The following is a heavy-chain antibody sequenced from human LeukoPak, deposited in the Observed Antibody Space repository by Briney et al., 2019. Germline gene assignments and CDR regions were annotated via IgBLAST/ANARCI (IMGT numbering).Heavy chain of an antibody. CDR1: GYTFTSYG. V-gene: IGHV1-18*01. CDR3: ARCTAGGFGVVIGPFDY. D-gene: IGHD3-3*01. J-gene: IGHJ4*02. CDR2: ISAYNGNT. Sequence: GASVKVSCKASGYTFTSYGISWMRQAPGQGLEWMGWISAYNGNTNYAQKLQGRVTMTTDTSTSTAYMELRSLRSDDTAVYYCARCTAGGFGVVIGPFDYWGQGTLVTVSS.